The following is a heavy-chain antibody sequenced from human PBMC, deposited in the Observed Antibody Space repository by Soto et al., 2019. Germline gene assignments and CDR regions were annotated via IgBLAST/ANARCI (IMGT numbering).Heavy chain of an antibody. V-gene: IGHV4-39*01. J-gene: IGHJ6*03. D-gene: IGHD2-2*01. CDR1: GGSISSSSYY. CDR2: IYYSGST. Sequence: SETLSLTCTVSGGSISSSSYYWGWIRQPPGKGLEWIGSIYYSGSTYYNPSLKSRVTISVDTSKNQFSLKLSSVTAADTAVYYCARQQYCGSSTCYDSLYYQYMDVWGKGTMVTVSS. CDR3: ARQQYCGSSTCYDSLYYQYMDV.